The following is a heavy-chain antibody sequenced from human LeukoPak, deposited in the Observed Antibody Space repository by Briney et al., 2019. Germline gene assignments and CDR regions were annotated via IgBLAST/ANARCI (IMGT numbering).Heavy chain of an antibody. CDR3: ALLAVASAFDY. Sequence: PGGSLRLSCAASGFMFSSYEMYWVRQAPGKGLEWVSYINPGGTTMYYADSVSGRFTISRDNAKNSLFLQMNSLRADDTAVHFCALLAVASAFDYCGEGSLVSASS. V-gene: IGHV3-48*03. J-gene: IGHJ4*02. CDR2: INPGGTTM. CDR1: GFMFSSYE. D-gene: IGHD6-19*01.